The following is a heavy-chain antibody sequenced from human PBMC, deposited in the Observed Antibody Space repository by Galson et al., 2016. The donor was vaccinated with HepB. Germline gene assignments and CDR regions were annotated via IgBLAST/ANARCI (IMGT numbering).Heavy chain of an antibody. Sequence: SLRLSCAASGFTFGTYSMTWVRQAPGKGLEGVSYVTSSSTTIYYADSVKGRFTISSDNAKNSLYLQMNSLRDEDRAVYYCARSPVGARGFDYWGQGTLVTVSS. V-gene: IGHV3-48*02. CDR3: ARSPVGARGFDY. J-gene: IGHJ4*02. CDR1: GFTFGTYS. CDR2: VTSSSTTI. D-gene: IGHD1-26*01.